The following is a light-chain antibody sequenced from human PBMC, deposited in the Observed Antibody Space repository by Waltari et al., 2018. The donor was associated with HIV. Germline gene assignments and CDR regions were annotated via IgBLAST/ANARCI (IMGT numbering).Light chain of an antibody. CDR3: QAADSSGTYWV. Sequence: SYELTQPPSVSVSPGQTARITCSGDALPNQYAYWYQQKPGQAPVLVLYKDSERPSGIPERFSGSSSGTTVTLTISGVQAEDEADYYCQAADSSGTYWVFGGGTKLTVL. CDR1: ALPNQY. CDR2: KDS. J-gene: IGLJ3*02. V-gene: IGLV3-25*03.